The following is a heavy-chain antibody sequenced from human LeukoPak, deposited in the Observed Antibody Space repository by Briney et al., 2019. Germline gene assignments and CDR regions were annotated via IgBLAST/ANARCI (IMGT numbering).Heavy chain of an antibody. CDR3: ARDREMATMGDAFDI. V-gene: IGHV3-30-3*01. CDR2: ISYDGSNK. CDR1: GFTFSSYA. Sequence: GGSLRLSCAAYGFTFSSYAMSWVRQAPGKGPEWVAVISYDGSNKYYADSVKGRFTISRDNSKNTLYLQMNSLRAEDTAVYYCARDREMATMGDAFDIWGQGTMVTVSS. D-gene: IGHD5-24*01. J-gene: IGHJ3*02.